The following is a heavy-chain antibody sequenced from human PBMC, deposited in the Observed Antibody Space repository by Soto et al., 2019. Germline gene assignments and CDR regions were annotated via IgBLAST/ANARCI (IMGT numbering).Heavy chain of an antibody. D-gene: IGHD6-13*01. CDR1: GFTFDDYA. V-gene: IGHV3-9*01. J-gene: IGHJ6*02. CDR3: AKDRQLSIAAAGTSLDYYYGMAV. CDR2: ISWNSGSI. Sequence: EVQLVESGGGLVQPGRSLRLSCAASGFTFDDYAMHWVRQAPGKGLEWVSGISWNSGSIGYADSVKGRFTISRDNPKNSLYLQMNSLRAEDTALYYCAKDRQLSIAAAGTSLDYYYGMAVWGHGTTVTVSS.